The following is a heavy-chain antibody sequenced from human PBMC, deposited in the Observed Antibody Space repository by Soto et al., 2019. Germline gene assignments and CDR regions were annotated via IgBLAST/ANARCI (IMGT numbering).Heavy chain of an antibody. D-gene: IGHD3-16*01. CDR3: ARGYWRLGESYYFDS. CDR1: GFTVSSSY. CDR2: ILTGGGT. J-gene: IGHJ4*02. V-gene: IGHV3-53*01. Sequence: GGSLRLSCATSGFTVSSSYMSWVRQAPGMGLEWVSVILTGGGTHYADSVKGRFTVSRDNSQNTVYLQMNNLRGEDTATYHCARGYWRLGESYYFDSWGQGTLVTVSS.